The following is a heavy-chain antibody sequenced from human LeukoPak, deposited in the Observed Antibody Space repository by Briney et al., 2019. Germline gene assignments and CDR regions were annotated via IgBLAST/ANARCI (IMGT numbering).Heavy chain of an antibody. J-gene: IGHJ4*02. CDR3: ARAGNSYYAD. Sequence: PGGSLRLSCAVSGFTFSSYWMHWVRQAPGKGLVWVSRINSDGSIKTYAESVKGRFTISRDNAKKTLYLHMNSLRAEDTAMYYCARAGNSYYADWGQGALVTVSS. CDR1: GFTFSSYW. V-gene: IGHV3-74*01. D-gene: IGHD3-10*01. CDR2: INSDGSIK.